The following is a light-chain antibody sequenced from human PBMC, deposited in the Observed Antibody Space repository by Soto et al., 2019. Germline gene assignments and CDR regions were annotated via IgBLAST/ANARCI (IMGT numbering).Light chain of an antibody. CDR3: CSYAGSSTYVV. Sequence: QSALTQPASVSGSPGQSITISCTGTSSDVGSYNLVSWYQQHPGKAPKLMIYEGSKRPSGVSNRFSGSKSGNTASLTISGLQAEDEAEYYCCSYAGSSTYVVFGGGTKLTVL. CDR1: SSDVGSYNL. V-gene: IGLV2-23*01. J-gene: IGLJ2*01. CDR2: EGS.